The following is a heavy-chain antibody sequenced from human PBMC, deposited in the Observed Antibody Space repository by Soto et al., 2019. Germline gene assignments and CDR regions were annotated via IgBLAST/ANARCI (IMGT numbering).Heavy chain of an antibody. D-gene: IGHD3-9*01. CDR2: IYYSGST. Sequence: SETLSLTCTVSGGSISSSSYYWGWIRQTPGKGLEWIGSIYYSGSTYYNPSLKSRVTISADTSKNQFSLKLSSVTAEDTAVYYCARHVGDNDILTGPNYYYYGMDVWGQGTTVTVSS. CDR1: GGSISSSSYY. J-gene: IGHJ6*02. V-gene: IGHV4-39*01. CDR3: ARHVGDNDILTGPNYYYYGMDV.